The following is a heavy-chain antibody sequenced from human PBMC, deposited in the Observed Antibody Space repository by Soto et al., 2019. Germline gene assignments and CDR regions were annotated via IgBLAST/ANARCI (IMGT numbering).Heavy chain of an antibody. CDR1: GASINNNDYY. J-gene: IGHJ2*01. CDR2: VYYSGTT. V-gene: IGHV4-30-4*01. D-gene: IGHD3-22*01. CDR3: ARMSYFYDKWYFDL. Sequence: ASETLSLTCTVSGASINNNDYYWSWIRQTPGKGLEWIGYVYYSGTTDYIPSLKSRLSMSIDKSQNQFTLKLNSVTAAGTATYYCARMSYFYDKWYFDLWGRGTLVTVSS.